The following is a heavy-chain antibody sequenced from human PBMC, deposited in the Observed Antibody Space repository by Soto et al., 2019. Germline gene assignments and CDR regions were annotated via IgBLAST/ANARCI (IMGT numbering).Heavy chain of an antibody. Sequence: LRLSCAASGFTFSSYAMHWVRQAPGKGLEWVAVISYDGSNKYYADSVKGRFTISRDNSKNTLYLQMNSLRAEDTAVYYCAKLYYYDSSGLVDAFDIWGQGTMVTVSS. CDR3: AKLYYYDSSGLVDAFDI. D-gene: IGHD3-22*01. CDR1: GFTFSSYA. CDR2: ISYDGSNK. J-gene: IGHJ3*02. V-gene: IGHV3-30-3*02.